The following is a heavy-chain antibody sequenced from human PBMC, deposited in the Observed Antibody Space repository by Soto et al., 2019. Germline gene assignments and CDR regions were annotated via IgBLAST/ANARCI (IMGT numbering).Heavy chain of an antibody. Sequence: PSETLSLTCAVYGGSFSGYYWSWIRQPPGKGLEWIGEINHSGSTNYNPSLKSRVTISVDTSKNQFSLKLSSVTAADTAVYYCARGNTYYDFWSGYYSGDRYNWFDPWGQGTLVTVSS. J-gene: IGHJ5*02. CDR1: GGSFSGYY. D-gene: IGHD3-3*01. V-gene: IGHV4-34*01. CDR2: INHSGST. CDR3: ARGNTYYDFWSGYYSGDRYNWFDP.